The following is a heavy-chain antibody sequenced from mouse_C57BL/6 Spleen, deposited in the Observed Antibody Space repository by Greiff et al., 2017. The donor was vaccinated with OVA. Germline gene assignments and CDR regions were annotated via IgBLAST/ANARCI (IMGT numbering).Heavy chain of an antibody. CDR1: GYTFTSYW. CDR3: ARCPYYGSSDVYWYFDV. V-gene: IGHV1-72*01. Sequence: QVQLKQPGAELVKPGASVKLSCKASGYTFTSYWMHWVKQRPGRGLEWIGRIDPNSGGTKYNEKFKSKATLPVDTPSSTAYMQLSSLTSEDSAVYYCARCPYYGSSDVYWYFDVWGTGTTVTVSS. D-gene: IGHD1-1*01. CDR2: IDPNSGGT. J-gene: IGHJ1*03.